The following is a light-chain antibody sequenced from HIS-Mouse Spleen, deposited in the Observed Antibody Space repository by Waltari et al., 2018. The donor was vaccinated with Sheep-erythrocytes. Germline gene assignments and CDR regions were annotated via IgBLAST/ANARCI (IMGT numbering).Light chain of an antibody. V-gene: IGLV2-11*01. Sequence: QSALTQPRSVSGSPGQPVTISCTGTSSDVGGYNYVSWYQQHPGKAPNLTIYDFSKRPAGFPERFSGAKSGNSASLTSSGLQADDEADYYCCSYGGSYTLVFGGGTKLTVL. CDR3: CSYGGSYTLV. CDR2: DFS. CDR1: SSDVGGYNY. J-gene: IGLJ2*01.